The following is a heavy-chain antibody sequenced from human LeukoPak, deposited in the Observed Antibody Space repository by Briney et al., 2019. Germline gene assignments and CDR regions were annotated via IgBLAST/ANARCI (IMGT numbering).Heavy chain of an antibody. J-gene: IGHJ4*02. CDR1: GFTFSSYA. CDR2: ISPTSTYI. D-gene: IGHD3-10*01. V-gene: IGHV3-21*01. CDR3: ARGSITIGRYDY. Sequence: GGSLRLSCTASGFTFSSYAINWVRQAPGKGLEWVSSISPTSTYIYYADSVRGRFTISRDNAENSLYLQMNSLRDEDTAVYYCARGSITIGRYDYWGQGTLVTVSS.